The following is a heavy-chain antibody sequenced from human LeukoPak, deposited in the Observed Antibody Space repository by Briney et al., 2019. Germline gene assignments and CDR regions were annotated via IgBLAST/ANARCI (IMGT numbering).Heavy chain of an antibody. J-gene: IGHJ6*02. CDR3: ARVRGHYFYYGMDV. CDR2: IYYSGST. CDR1: GGSISSYY. Sequence: SESLSLTYTVTGGSISSYYWTWIRQPPGKGLEWIGYIYYSGSTNYNPSLKSRVTISVDTSKNQFSLKLSSVTAADTAVYYCARVRGHYFYYGMDVWGQGTTVTVSS. V-gene: IGHV4-59*01.